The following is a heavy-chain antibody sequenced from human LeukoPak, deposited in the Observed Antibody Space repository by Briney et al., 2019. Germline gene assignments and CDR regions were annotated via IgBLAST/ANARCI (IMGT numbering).Heavy chain of an antibody. J-gene: IGHJ4*02. CDR3: ARGSRYSSSWYVGY. V-gene: IGHV3-11*01. CDR1: GFTFSDYY. Sequence: GGSLRLSCAASGFTFSDYYMSWIRQAPGKRLEWVSYISSSGSTIYYADSVKGRFTISRDNAKNSLYLQMNSLRAEDTAVYYCARGSRYSSSWYVGYWGQGTLVTVSS. D-gene: IGHD6-13*01. CDR2: ISSSGSTI.